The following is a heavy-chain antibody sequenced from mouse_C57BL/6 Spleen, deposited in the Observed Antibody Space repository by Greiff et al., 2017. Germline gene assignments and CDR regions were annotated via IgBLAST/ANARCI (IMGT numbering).Heavy chain of an antibody. J-gene: IGHJ4*01. CDR1: GYTFTSYW. D-gene: IGHD1-1*01. Sequence: QVQLKQPGAELVKPGASVKMSCKASGYTFTSYWITWVKQRPGQGLEWIGDIYPGSGSTNYNEKFKSKATLTVDTSSSTAYMQLSSLTSEDSAVYYGATGSSYDYYAMDYWGQGTSVTVSS. CDR2: IYPGSGST. CDR3: ATGSSYDYYAMDY. V-gene: IGHV1-55*01.